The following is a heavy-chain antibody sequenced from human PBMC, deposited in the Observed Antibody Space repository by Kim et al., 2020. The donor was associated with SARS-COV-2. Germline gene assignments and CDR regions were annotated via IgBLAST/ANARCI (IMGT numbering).Heavy chain of an antibody. CDR2: IKSKTDGGTT. CDR1: GFTFSNAW. Sequence: GGSLRLSCAASGFTFSNAWMSWVRQAPGKGLEWVGRIKSKTDGGTTDYAAPVKGRFTISRDDSKNTLYLQMNSLKTEDTAVYYCTTDWVNGWLRPDWGQGTLVTVSS. J-gene: IGHJ4*02. D-gene: IGHD5-12*01. CDR3: TTDWVNGWLRPD. V-gene: IGHV3-15*01.